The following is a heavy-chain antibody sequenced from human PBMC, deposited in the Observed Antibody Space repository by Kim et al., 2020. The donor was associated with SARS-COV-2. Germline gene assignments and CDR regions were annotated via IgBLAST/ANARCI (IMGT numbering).Heavy chain of an antibody. Sequence: SNKYDADSVKGRFTISRDNSKNTLYLQMNSLRAEDTDVYYCAASLINYFDYWGQGTLVTVSS. CDR2: SNK. CDR3: AASLINYFDY. V-gene: IGHV3-30*02. J-gene: IGHJ4*02.